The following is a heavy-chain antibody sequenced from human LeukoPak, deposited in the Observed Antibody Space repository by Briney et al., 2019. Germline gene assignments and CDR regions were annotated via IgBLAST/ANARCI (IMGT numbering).Heavy chain of an antibody. D-gene: IGHD3-22*01. CDR2: INHSGST. V-gene: IGHV4-34*01. CDR1: GGSISSYY. J-gene: IGHJ4*02. Sequence: SETLSLTCTVSGGSISSYYWSWIRQPPGKGLEWIGEINHSGSTNYNPSLKSRVTISVDTSKNQFSLKLSSVTAADTAVYYCARGVVVVTNAFGFDYWGQGTLVTVSS. CDR3: ARGVVVVTNAFGFDY.